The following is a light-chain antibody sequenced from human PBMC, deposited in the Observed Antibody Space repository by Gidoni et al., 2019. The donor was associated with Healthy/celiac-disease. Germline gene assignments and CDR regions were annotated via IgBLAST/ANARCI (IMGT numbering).Light chain of an antibody. Sequence: SSELNQAPAVSVAWGQTGRITCQGDSLRSYYASWYQRKPGQAPVLVIYGKNNRPSGIPARFSGSSSGNTASLTITGAQAADDADYYCNSRDSSGNFLFGTGTKVTVL. CDR3: NSRDSSGNFL. CDR1: SLRSYY. J-gene: IGLJ1*01. CDR2: GKN. V-gene: IGLV3-19*01.